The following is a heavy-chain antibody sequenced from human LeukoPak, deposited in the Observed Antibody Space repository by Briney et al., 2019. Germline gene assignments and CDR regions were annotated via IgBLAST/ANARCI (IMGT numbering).Heavy chain of an antibody. CDR1: GDSVSSNSAA. Sequence: SQTLSLTCAISGDSVSSNSAAWNWIRQSPSRGLEWLVRTYYRSKWYNDYAVSVKSRITINPDTSKNQFSLQLNSVTPEDTAVYYCARDRGYSYDYDSYYYGMDVWGQGTTVTVSS. CDR3: ARDRGYSYDYDSYYYGMDV. J-gene: IGHJ6*02. CDR2: TYYRSKWYN. D-gene: IGHD5-18*01. V-gene: IGHV6-1*01.